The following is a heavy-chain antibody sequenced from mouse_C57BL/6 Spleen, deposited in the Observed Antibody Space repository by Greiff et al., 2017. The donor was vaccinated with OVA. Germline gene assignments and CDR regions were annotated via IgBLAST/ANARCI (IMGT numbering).Heavy chain of an antibody. J-gene: IGHJ4*01. CDR1: GYTFTSYW. V-gene: IGHV1-52*01. CDR3: ARLPNYYAMDY. Sequence: QVQLKQPGAELVRPGSSVKLSCKASGYTFTSYWMHWVKQRPIQGLEWIGNIDPSDSETHYNQKFKDKATLTVDKSSSTAYMQLSSLTSEDSAVYYCARLPNYYAMDYWGQGTSVTVSS. D-gene: IGHD5-1*01. CDR2: IDPSDSET.